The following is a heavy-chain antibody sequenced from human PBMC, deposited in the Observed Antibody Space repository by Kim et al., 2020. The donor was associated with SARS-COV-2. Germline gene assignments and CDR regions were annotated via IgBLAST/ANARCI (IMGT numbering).Heavy chain of an antibody. Sequence: GGSLRLSCAASGFTFSSYAMHWVRQAPGKGLEWVAVISYDGSNKYYADSVKGRFTISRDNSKNTLYLQMNSLRAEDTAVYYCAREKIYSSSFDYWGQGTLVTVSS. CDR1: GFTFSSYA. CDR3: AREKIYSSSFDY. CDR2: ISYDGSNK. J-gene: IGHJ4*02. D-gene: IGHD6-6*01. V-gene: IGHV3-30-3*01.